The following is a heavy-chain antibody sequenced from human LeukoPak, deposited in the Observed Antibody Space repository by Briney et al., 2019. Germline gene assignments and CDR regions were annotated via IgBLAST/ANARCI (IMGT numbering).Heavy chain of an antibody. CDR1: GYTFTGYY. J-gene: IGHJ4*02. CDR2: INAGNGNT. Sequence: GASVKVSCKASGYTFTGYYMHWVRQAPGQGLEWMGWINAGNGNTKYSQKFQGRVTITRDTSASTAYMELSSLRSEDTAVYYCARDGAAAGMGPADYWGQGTLVTVSS. V-gene: IGHV1-3*01. D-gene: IGHD6-13*01. CDR3: ARDGAAAGMGPADY.